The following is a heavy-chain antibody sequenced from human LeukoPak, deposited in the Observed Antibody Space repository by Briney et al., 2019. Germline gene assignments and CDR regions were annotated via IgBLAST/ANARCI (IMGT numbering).Heavy chain of an antibody. Sequence: PSETLSLTCTVSGGSISSSSYYWGWIRQPPGKGLEWIGSIYYSGSTYYNPSLKSRVTISVDTSKNQFSLKLSSVTAADTAVYYCARDHGYCSGGSCSPDAFDIWGQGTTVTVSS. CDR2: IYYSGST. J-gene: IGHJ3*02. CDR3: ARDHGYCSGGSCSPDAFDI. CDR1: GGSISSSSYY. V-gene: IGHV4-39*07. D-gene: IGHD2-15*01.